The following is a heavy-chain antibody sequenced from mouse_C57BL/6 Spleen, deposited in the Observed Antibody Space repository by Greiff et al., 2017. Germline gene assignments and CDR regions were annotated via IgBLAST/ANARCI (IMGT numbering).Heavy chain of an antibody. CDR1: GYTFTSYT. CDR3: ARRGGYDEYYYAMDY. CDR2: INPSSGYT. V-gene: IGHV1-4*01. J-gene: IGHJ4*01. Sequence: VQRVESGAELARPGASVKMSCKASGYTFTSYTMHWVKQRPGQGLEWIGYINPSSGYTKYNQKFKDKATLTADKSSSTAYMQLSSLTSEDSAVYYCARRGGYDEYYYAMDYWGQGTSVTVSS. D-gene: IGHD2-2*01.